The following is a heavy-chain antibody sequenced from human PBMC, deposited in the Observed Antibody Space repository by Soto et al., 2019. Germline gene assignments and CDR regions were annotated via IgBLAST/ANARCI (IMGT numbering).Heavy chain of an antibody. CDR2: ISYDGSNK. Sequence: GGSLRLSCAASGFTFSSYGMHWVRQAPGKGLEWVAVISYDGSNKYYADSVKGRFTISRDNSKNTLYLQMNSLRAEDTAVYYCAKETYYYDSSGYTFAYWGQGTLVTAS. V-gene: IGHV3-30*18. D-gene: IGHD3-22*01. CDR1: GFTFSSYG. CDR3: AKETYYYDSSGYTFAY. J-gene: IGHJ4*02.